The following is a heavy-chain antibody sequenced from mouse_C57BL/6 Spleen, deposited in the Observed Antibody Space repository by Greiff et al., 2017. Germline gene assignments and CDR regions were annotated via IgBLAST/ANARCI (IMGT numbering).Heavy chain of an antibody. CDR1: GYTFTEYT. CDR3: ARHDAPGSSYDYAMDY. CDR2: FYPGSGSI. D-gene: IGHD1-1*01. Sequence: QVQLQQSGAELVKPGASVKLSCKASGYTFTEYTIHWVKQRSGQGLEWIGWFYPGSGSIKYNEKFKDKDTLTADKSSSTVYMELSRLTSEDSAVYCCARHDAPGSSYDYAMDYWGQGTSVTVSS. J-gene: IGHJ4*01. V-gene: IGHV1-62-2*01.